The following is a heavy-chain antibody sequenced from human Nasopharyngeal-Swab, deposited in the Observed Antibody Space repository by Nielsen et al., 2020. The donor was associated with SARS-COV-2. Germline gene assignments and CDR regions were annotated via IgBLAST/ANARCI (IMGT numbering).Heavy chain of an antibody. CDR3: ARDFLLDRVPNWFDP. CDR1: GFTFSSYW. Sequence: SCSASGFTFSSYWMSWVRQAPGKGLEWVANIKQDGSEKYYVDSVKGRFTISRDNAKNSLYLQMNSLRAEDTAVYYCARDFLLDRVPNWFDPWGQGTLVTVSS. CDR2: IKQDGSEK. D-gene: IGHD2-2*03. V-gene: IGHV3-7*01. J-gene: IGHJ5*02.